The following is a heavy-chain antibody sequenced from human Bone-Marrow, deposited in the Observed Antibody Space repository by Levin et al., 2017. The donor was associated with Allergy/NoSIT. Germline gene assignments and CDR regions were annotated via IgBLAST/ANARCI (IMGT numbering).Heavy chain of an antibody. Sequence: LSLTCATSGFPFTTYAIHWVRQAPGKGLEWVAVIWYDGSNEYYADSVRGRFTIARDNSKNTLYLQMNSLRAEDTAVYYCARESVQVVEPAPDDNNQPSLLMDVWGQGTTVIVSS. CDR3: ARESVQVVEPAPDDNNQPSLLMDV. D-gene: IGHD3-22*01. CDR2: IWYDGSNE. V-gene: IGHV3-33*01. J-gene: IGHJ6*02. CDR1: GFPFTTYA.